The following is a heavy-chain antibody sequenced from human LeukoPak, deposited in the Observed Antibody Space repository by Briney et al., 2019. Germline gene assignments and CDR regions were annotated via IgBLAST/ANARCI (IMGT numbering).Heavy chain of an antibody. CDR1: GYSFTSYW. CDR3: ARRPAGPQHPFDY. J-gene: IGHJ4*02. CDR2: IYPGDSDT. V-gene: IGHV5-51*01. Sequence: GESLKISCNGSGYSFTSYWIGWVRQLPGKGLEWMGIIYPGDSDTRYSPSFQGQVTISADKSISTAYLQWSSLKASDTAMYYCARRPAGPQHPFDYWGQGTLVTVSS.